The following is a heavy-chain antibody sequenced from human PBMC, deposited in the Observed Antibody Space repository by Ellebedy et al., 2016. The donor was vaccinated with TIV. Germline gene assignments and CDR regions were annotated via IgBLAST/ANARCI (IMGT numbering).Heavy chain of an antibody. D-gene: IGHD3-9*01. CDR1: GFTFGSCA. J-gene: IGHJ4*02. CDR3: PTHYDIFPGQYRGFDY. CDR2: ITDSGTIT. V-gene: IGHV3-23*01. Sequence: GESLKISCAASGFTFGSCAMSWVRQAPGRGLEWVAAITDSGTITYYADSVKGRFTISRDNSKNTLYLQMNSLRAEDTALYYCPTHYDIFPGQYRGFDYWGQGTLVTVSS.